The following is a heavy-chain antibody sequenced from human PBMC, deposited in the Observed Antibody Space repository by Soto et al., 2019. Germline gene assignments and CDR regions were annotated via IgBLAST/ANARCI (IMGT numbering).Heavy chain of an antibody. D-gene: IGHD3-22*01. V-gene: IGHV3-30*03. J-gene: IGHJ5*01. CDR3: ARWVGGSMFDNSGKYDS. CDR2: IAYDGSKT. Sequence: QVQLVESGGGVVQPGRSLRLTCAASGFTFSSNGMHWVRQPPGKGLEWVALIAYDGSKTYYGDSVRGRFTISRDNSENTLFLQMNSLRAEDTAVAYCARWVGGSMFDNSGKYDSWGQGTLVTVSS. CDR1: GFTFSSNG.